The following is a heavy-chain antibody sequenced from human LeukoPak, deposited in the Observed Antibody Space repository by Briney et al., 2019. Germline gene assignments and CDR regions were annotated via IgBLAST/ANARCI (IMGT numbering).Heavy chain of an antibody. D-gene: IGHD5-12*01. Sequence: GGSLRLSCAASGFTFSIYWMHWVRQAPGKGLVWVSRINSDGSYTNYADSVKGRFTISRDNAKNTLYLQMTSLRAEDTAVYYCARDHGYAFDYWGQGTLVTVSS. CDR2: INSDGSYT. CDR1: GFTFSIYW. V-gene: IGHV3-74*01. J-gene: IGHJ4*02. CDR3: ARDHGYAFDY.